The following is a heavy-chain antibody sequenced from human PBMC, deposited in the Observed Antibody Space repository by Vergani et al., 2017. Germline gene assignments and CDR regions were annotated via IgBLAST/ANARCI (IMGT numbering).Heavy chain of an antibody. J-gene: IGHJ3*01. CDR1: GFSFSSYS. CDR2: ISGSSSYV. CDR3: ARDKFFPKDVFDL. V-gene: IGHV3-21*02. Sequence: EVQLVESGGGLVKPGGSLRLSCAASGFSFSSYSMNWVRQAPGKGLEWVASISGSSSYVFYRDSVEGRFTITRDNAKKSVYLQMNSLRAEDTAMYFCARDKFFPKDVFDLWGQGTLVTVSS.